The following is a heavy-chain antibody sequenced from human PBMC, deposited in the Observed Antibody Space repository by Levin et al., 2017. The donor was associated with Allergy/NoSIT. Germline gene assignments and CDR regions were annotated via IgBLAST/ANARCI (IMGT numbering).Heavy chain of an antibody. CDR2: IYAGGST. J-gene: IGHJ4*02. D-gene: IGHD3-10*01. CDR1: GFTVSSSY. Sequence: SCAASGFTVSSSYMSWVRQAPGKGLEWVSVIYAGGSTYYADSVKGRFTISRDNSENTLYLQMNSLTAEDTAVYYCARDRGSGSYYAYYWGQGTLVTVSS. V-gene: IGHV3-66*01. CDR3: ARDRGSGSYYAYY.